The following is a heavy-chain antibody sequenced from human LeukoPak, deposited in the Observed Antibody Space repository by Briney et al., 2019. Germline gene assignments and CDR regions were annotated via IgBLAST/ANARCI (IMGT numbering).Heavy chain of an antibody. CDR3: ARAYRSAWTDPFDY. J-gene: IGHJ4*02. CDR2: IYYSGST. Sequence: SETLSLTCTVSGGSISTYYWSWIRQPPGKGLEWIGYIYYSGSTNYNPSLKSRVTLSVDTSKNQFSLKLSSATAADTAVYYCARAYRSAWTDPFDYWGQGSLVTVSS. V-gene: IGHV4-59*01. D-gene: IGHD6-19*01. CDR1: GGSISTYY.